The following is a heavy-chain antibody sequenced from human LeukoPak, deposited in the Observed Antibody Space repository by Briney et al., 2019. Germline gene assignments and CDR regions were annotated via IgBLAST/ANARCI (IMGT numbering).Heavy chain of an antibody. V-gene: IGHV3-74*01. CDR3: ASPYSGSYD. CDR2: INSDGSST. J-gene: IGHJ4*02. Sequence: GGSLRLSCAASGFTFSSYWVPSVRQARGKGLVWVSRINSDGSSTTYAASVKGRFTISRNNAKNTLYLQMNSLRAEDTAVYYCASPYSGSYDWGQGTLVTVSS. CDR1: GFTFSSYW. D-gene: IGHD1-26*01.